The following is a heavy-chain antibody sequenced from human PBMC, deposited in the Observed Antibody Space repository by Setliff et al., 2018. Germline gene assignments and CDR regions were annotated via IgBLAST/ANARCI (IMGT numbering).Heavy chain of an antibody. CDR3: ARHLLVQGTYHFDY. CDR1: GGSISSGSYY. V-gene: IGHV4-39*07. CDR2: MYYSGST. D-gene: IGHD3-10*01. J-gene: IGHJ4*02. Sequence: ETLSLTCSVSGGSISSGSYYWGWIRQSPGKGLEWIGSMYYSGSTYYNPSLKGRVTLSVDTTKNQFSLKLTSMTAADTAVYFCARHLLVQGTYHFDYWGQGILVTVSS.